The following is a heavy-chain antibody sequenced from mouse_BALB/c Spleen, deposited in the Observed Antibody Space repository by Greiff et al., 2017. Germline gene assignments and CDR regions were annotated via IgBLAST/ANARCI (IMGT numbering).Heavy chain of an antibody. J-gene: IGHJ3*01. CDR3: AREGTLDTTATFAY. Sequence: QVQLKQSGAELVRPGSSVKISCKASGYAFSSYWMNWVKQRPGQGLEWIGQIYPGDGDTNYNGKFKGKATLTADKSSSTAYMQLSSLTSEDSAVYFCAREGTLDTTATFAYWGQGTLVTVSA. CDR1: GYAFSSYW. CDR2: IYPGDGDT. V-gene: IGHV1-80*01. D-gene: IGHD1-2*01.